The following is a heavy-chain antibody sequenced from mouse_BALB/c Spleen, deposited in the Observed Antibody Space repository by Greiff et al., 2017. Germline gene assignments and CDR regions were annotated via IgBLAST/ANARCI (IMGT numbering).Heavy chain of an antibody. V-gene: IGHV14-3*02. CDR2: IDPANGNT. J-gene: IGHJ4*01. CDR3: DRSLLRRSAMYY. D-gene: IGHD1-2*01. CDR1: GFTINDTY. Sequence: VQLKQSGAELVKPGASVKLSCTASGFTINDTYMHWVKQRPEQGLEWIGRIDPANGNTKYDPKFQGKATITADTSSNTAYLQLSSLTSEDTAVYYCDRSLLRRSAMYYWGQGTSVTVSS.